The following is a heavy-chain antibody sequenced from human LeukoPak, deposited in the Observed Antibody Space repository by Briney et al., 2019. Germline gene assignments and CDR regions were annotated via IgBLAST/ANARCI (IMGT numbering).Heavy chain of an antibody. CDR2: IHTSGNT. CDR1: GGSISSYY. V-gene: IGHV4-4*09. J-gene: IGHJ5*02. D-gene: IGHD2-21*02. CDR3: ARLVVTSILDWFDP. Sequence: SETLPLSCTVSGGSISSYYWSWIRQPPGKGLEWIGYIHTSGNTNSNPSLKSRVTISVDTSKNQFSLKLSSVTAADTAVYYCARLVVTSILDWFDPWGRGTLVTVSS.